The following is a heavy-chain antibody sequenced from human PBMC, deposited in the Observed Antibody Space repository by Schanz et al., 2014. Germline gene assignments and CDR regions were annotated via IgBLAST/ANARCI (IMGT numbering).Heavy chain of an antibody. V-gene: IGHV1-69*08. CDR1: GGTFSDYT. CDR3: AREDCSINSCDDLDS. J-gene: IGHJ4*02. D-gene: IGHD2-15*01. Sequence: QVQVMQSGAEVKRPGSSMKVSCKASGGTFSDYTFSWVRQAPGQGLEWMGRIILNFGIEKYAEKFPGRLTITADKSRSTVFMELSSLRSEDTAIYSFAREDCSINSCDDLDSWGRGTLLNVSS. CDR2: IILNFGIE.